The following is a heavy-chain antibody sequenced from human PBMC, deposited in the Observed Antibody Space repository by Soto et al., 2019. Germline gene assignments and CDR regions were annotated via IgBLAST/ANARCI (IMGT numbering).Heavy chain of an antibody. J-gene: IGHJ6*02. Sequence: PWGSLRLSCAASGFTFSSYGMHWVRQAPGKGLEWVAVIWYDGSNKYYADSVKGRFTISRDNSKNTLYLQMNSLRAEDTAVYYCARNRNSLGYYYYGMDVWGQGTTVTVSS. D-gene: IGHD3-16*01. CDR1: GFTFSSYG. CDR3: ARNRNSLGYYYYGMDV. CDR2: IWYDGSNK. V-gene: IGHV3-33*01.